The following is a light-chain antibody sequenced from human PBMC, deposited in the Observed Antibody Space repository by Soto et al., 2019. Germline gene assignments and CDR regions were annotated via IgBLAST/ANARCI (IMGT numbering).Light chain of an antibody. V-gene: IGKV3-11*01. CDR2: DAS. Sequence: EIVLTQSPATLPLSPGERATLSCRASQSVSTYLAWYQQKPGQAPRLLIYDASNRATGIPARFSGSGSGTDFTLTISSLEPEDFAVYYCQQRRNWLTFGGGTKVEIK. CDR3: QQRRNWLT. CDR1: QSVSTY. J-gene: IGKJ4*01.